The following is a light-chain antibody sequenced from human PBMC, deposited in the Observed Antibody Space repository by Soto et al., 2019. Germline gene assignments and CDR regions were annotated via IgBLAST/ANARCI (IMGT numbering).Light chain of an antibody. J-gene: IGKJ3*01. CDR3: QYSRHLPL. V-gene: IGKV1-33*01. CDR2: DAF. CDR1: QDIGYY. Sequence: DIQMTQSPSSLSASVGDRVTITCQASQDIGYYLNWYQHKPGNAPKLLIYDAFNFEIGVPSRFSGCVSGTHFSFTLSGLHPEDIATYYCQYSRHLPLFGPWTKVH.